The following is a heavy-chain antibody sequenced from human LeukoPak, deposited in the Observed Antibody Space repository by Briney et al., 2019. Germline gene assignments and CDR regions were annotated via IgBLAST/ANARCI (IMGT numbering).Heavy chain of an antibody. CDR3: ARDPGVRWLVGFDY. CDR1: GFTFSSYG. D-gene: IGHD6-19*01. CDR2: MWYDGSNK. Sequence: GRSLRLSCAVSGFTFSSYGMHWVRQAPGKGLEWVAVMWYDGSNKYYADSVKGRFTISRDNSKNTLYLQMDSLRVEDTAVYYCARDPGVRWLVGFDYWGQGTLVTVSS. J-gene: IGHJ4*02. V-gene: IGHV3-33*01.